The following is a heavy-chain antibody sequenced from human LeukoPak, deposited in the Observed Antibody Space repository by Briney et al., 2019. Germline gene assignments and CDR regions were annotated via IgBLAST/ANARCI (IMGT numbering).Heavy chain of an antibody. Sequence: PGGPLRLSCAASGFTVSSNHMTWVRQAPGKGLEWVSEIYTGGLTFYADSVTGRFTISRDNSKNTVYLQMNSLGVEDTARYYCARDNAPAGGGLDYWGQGTLVTVSS. V-gene: IGHV3-53*01. J-gene: IGHJ4*02. D-gene: IGHD2-2*01. CDR3: ARDNAPAGGGLDY. CDR2: IYTGGLT. CDR1: GFTVSSNH.